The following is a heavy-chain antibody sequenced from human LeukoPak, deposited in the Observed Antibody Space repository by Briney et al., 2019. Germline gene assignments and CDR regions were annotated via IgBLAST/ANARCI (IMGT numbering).Heavy chain of an antibody. D-gene: IGHD3-10*01. V-gene: IGHV5-51*01. CDR1: GYSFTNYW. J-gene: IGHJ4*02. CDR3: ARLFGYLGYSFES. CDR2: IYPGDSDT. Sequence: GESLKISCKGSGYSFTNYWIGWVRQMPGKGLEWMGIIYPGDSDTRYSPSFQGQVTISADKSISTAYLHWNSLKASDSAMYYCARLFGYLGYSFESWGQGTLVTVSS.